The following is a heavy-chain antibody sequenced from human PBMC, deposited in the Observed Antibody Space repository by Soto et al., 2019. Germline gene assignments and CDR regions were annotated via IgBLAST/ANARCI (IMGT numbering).Heavy chain of an antibody. V-gene: IGHV1-24*01. Sequence: ASVKVSCKVSGYTLTELSMHWVRQAPGKGLEWMGGFDPEDGETIYAQKFQGRVTMTEDTSTDTAYMELRSLRSDDTAVYYCARDHLHVWQQLGRDAFDIWGQGTMVTVSS. J-gene: IGHJ3*02. CDR3: ARDHLHVWQQLGRDAFDI. CDR1: GYTLTELS. D-gene: IGHD6-13*01. CDR2: FDPEDGET.